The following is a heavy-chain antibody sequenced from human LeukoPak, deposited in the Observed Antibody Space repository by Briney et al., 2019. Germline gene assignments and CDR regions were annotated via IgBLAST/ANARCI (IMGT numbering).Heavy chain of an antibody. J-gene: IGHJ5*02. V-gene: IGHV1-46*01. D-gene: IGHD6-19*01. CDR3: ATVGDSSGWLALQNWFDP. CDR2: INPSGGST. Sequence: ASVKVSCKASGYTFTSYYMHWVRQAPGQGLEWMGIINPSGGSTSYAQKFQGRVTMTEDTSTDTAYMELSSLRSEDTAVYYCATVGDSSGWLALQNWFDPWGQGTLVTVSS. CDR1: GYTFTSYY.